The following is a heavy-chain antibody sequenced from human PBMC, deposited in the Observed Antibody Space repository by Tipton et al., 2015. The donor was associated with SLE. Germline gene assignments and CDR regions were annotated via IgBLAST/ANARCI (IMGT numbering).Heavy chain of an antibody. D-gene: IGHD6-13*01. J-gene: IGHJ5*02. CDR2: ISAYNGNT. CDR3: ARQPLIMAAAGYGRIHWFDT. Sequence: QLVQSGAEVKKPGASVKVSCKASGYTFTSYGISWVRQAPGQGLEWMGWISAYNGNTNYAQKLQGRVTMTTDTSTSTAYMELRSLRSTDTAVYYWARQPLIMAAAGYGRIHWFDTWGQGTLVTVPS. V-gene: IGHV1-18*01. CDR1: GYTFTSYG.